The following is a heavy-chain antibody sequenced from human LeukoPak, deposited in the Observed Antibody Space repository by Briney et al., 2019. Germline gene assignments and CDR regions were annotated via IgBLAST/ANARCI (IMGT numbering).Heavy chain of an antibody. J-gene: IGHJ6*03. V-gene: IGHV4-38-2*02. CDR1: GYSISSGYY. D-gene: IGHD6-6*01. CDR2: IYHSGST. Sequence: PSETLSLTCTVSGYSISSGYYWGWIRQPPGKGLEWIGSIYHSGSTYYNPSLKSRVTISVDTSKNQFSPKLSSVTAADTAVYYCARGSIHGSSSYYMDVWGKGTTVTVSS. CDR3: ARGSIHGSSSYYMDV.